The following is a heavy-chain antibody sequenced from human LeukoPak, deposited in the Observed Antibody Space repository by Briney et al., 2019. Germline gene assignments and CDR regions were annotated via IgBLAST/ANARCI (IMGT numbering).Heavy chain of an antibody. CDR1: GYTFTSYD. CDR3: ARRGGGSGSYYKNYYYYYGMDV. Sequence: ASVKVSCKASGYTFTSYDINWVRQATGQGLEWMGWMNPNSGNTGYAQKFQGRVTMTRNTSISTAYMELSSLRSEDTAVYYCARRGGGSGSYYKNYYYYYGMDVWGQGTTVTVSS. J-gene: IGHJ6*02. CDR2: MNPNSGNT. V-gene: IGHV1-8*01. D-gene: IGHD3-10*01.